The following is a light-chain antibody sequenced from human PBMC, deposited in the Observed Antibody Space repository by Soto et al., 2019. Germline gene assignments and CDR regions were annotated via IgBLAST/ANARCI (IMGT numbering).Light chain of an antibody. CDR2: EVR. CDR3: SSYTSSSSGV. J-gene: IGLJ1*01. CDR1: SSDVGGFNY. V-gene: IGLV2-14*01. Sequence: QSALTQPASVSGSPGQSITISCTGTSSDVGGFNYVSWYQQHPGKTPKLLIYEVRNRPSGVSNRFSGSKSDNTASLTISGLQAEDEADYYCSSYTSSSSGVFGTGTKLTVL.